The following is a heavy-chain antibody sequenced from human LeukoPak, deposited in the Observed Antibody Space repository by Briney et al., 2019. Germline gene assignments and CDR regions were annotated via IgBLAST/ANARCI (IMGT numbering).Heavy chain of an antibody. J-gene: IGHJ4*02. D-gene: IGHD3-10*01. CDR3: ARHQGWLLWEY. CDR1: GGSISSYD. CDR2: IYISGST. Sequence: PSETLSLTCTVSGGSISSYDWNWIRQPAGKGLEWIGRIYISGSTNYNPSLKSRVTMPVDTSKNQFSLTLSSVTAADTAVYYCARHQGWLLWEYWGQGTLVTVSS. V-gene: IGHV4-4*07.